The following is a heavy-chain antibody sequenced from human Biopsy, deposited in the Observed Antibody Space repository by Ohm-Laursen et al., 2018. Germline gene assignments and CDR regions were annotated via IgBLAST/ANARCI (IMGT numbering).Heavy chain of an antibody. J-gene: IGHJ4*02. D-gene: IGHD3-3*01. V-gene: IGHV4-4*07. CDR1: SGLISNYY. CDR3: ARQVDFWSGYVDY. CDR2: LYTSGDT. Sequence: SDTLSLTCTVSSGLISNYYWSWIRQPAGKGLEWIGRLYTSGDTNYNPSLKSRVSVSEDTSNNQFSLKLRSVTAADTAVYYCARQVDFWSGYVDYWGQGTLVAVSS.